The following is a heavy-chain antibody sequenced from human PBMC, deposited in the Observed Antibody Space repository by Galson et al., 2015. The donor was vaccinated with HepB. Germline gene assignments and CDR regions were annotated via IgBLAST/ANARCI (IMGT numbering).Heavy chain of an antibody. Sequence: SVKVSCKASGGTFSSYAISWVRQAPGQGLEWMGGIIPIFGTANYAQKFQGRVTITADESTSTAYMELSSLRSEDTAVYYCARAHRGDCSSTSCPFDYWGQGTLVTVSS. CDR1: GGTFSSYA. J-gene: IGHJ4*02. CDR2: IIPIFGTA. D-gene: IGHD2-2*01. V-gene: IGHV1-69*13. CDR3: ARAHRGDCSSTSCPFDY.